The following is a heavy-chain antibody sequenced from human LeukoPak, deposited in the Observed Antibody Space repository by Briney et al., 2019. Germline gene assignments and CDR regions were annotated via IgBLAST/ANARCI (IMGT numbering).Heavy chain of an antibody. CDR1: GGSISSSSYY. CDR3: ARGDDSSGYSFDY. V-gene: IGHV4-39*01. D-gene: IGHD3-22*01. CDR2: IYYSGST. Sequence: PSETLSLTCTVSGGSISSSSYYWGWIRQPPGKGLEWIGSIYYSGSTYYNPSLKSRVTISVDTSKNQFSLKLSSVTAADTTVYYCARGDDSSGYSFDYWGQGTLVTVPS. J-gene: IGHJ4*02.